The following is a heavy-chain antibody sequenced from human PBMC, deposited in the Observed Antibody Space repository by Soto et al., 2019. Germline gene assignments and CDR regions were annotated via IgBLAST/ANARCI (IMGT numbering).Heavy chain of an antibody. CDR3: ARRGGSPLGMDV. CDR1: GYSFTSYW. CDR2: IDPSDSYT. D-gene: IGHD1-26*01. Sequence: ESLKISCKGSGYSFTSYWISWVRQMPGKGLEWMGRIDPSDSYTNYSPSFQGHVTISAGKSISTAYLQWSSLKASDTAMYYCARRGGSPLGMDVWGQGTTVTVSS. J-gene: IGHJ6*02. V-gene: IGHV5-10-1*01.